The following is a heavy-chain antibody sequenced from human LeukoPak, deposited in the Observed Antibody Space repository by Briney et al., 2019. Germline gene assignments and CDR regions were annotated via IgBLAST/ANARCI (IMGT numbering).Heavy chain of an antibody. Sequence: ASVKVSCKASGGTFSSYAISWVRQAPGQGLEWMGGIIPIFGTANCAQKFQGRVTITADESTSTAYMELSGLRSEDTAVYYCAREARIAAAGPPDWFDPWGQGTLVTVSS. CDR3: AREARIAAAGPPDWFDP. CDR1: GGTFSSYA. D-gene: IGHD6-13*01. CDR2: IIPIFGTA. J-gene: IGHJ5*02. V-gene: IGHV1-69*13.